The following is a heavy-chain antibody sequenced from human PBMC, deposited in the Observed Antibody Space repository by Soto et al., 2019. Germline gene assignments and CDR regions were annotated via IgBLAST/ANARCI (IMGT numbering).Heavy chain of an antibody. J-gene: IGHJ4*02. CDR1: GDSIISSKW. D-gene: IGHD6-13*01. CDR3: ARGETQQQRDY. V-gene: IGHV4-4*02. Sequence: QVQLQESGPGLVKPSGTLSLSCAVSGDSIISSKWWSWVRQPPGKGLEWIGEIHHSGSTKYNPSLRSRLIISIDKSKNQFSLQVTSLTDADTAVYYCARGETQQQRDYWGQGTLVSVSS. CDR2: IHHSGST.